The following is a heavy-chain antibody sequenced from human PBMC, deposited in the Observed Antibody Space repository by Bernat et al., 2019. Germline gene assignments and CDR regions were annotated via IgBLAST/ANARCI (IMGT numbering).Heavy chain of an antibody. CDR2: IWYDGSNK. J-gene: IGHJ3*02. CDR1: GFTFSSYG. V-gene: IGHV3-33*01. CDR3: ARDPGDQKRAFDI. Sequence: QVQLVESGGGVVQPGRSLRLSCAASGFTFSSYGMHWVRQAPGKGLEWVAVIWYDGSNKYYADSVKGRFTISRDNSKNTLYLQMNSLRAEDTAVYYCARDPGDQKRAFDIWGQGTMVTFSS. D-gene: IGHD3-10*01.